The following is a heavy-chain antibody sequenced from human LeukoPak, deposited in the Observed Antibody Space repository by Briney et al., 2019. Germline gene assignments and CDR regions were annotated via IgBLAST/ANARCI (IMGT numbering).Heavy chain of an antibody. CDR1: GGSFSGYY. Sequence: PSETLSLTCAVYGGSFSGYYWSWIRQPPGKGLEWVSAISGSGGSTYYADSVKGRFTISRDNSKNTLYLQMNSLRAEDTAVYYCAKGLDSSGYYVGLGYWGQGTLVTVSS. CDR2: ISGSGGST. J-gene: IGHJ4*02. D-gene: IGHD3-22*01. CDR3: AKGLDSSGYYVGLGY. V-gene: IGHV3-23*01.